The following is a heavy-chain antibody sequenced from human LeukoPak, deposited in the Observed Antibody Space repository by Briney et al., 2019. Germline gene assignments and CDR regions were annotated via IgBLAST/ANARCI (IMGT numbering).Heavy chain of an antibody. J-gene: IGHJ4*02. CDR2: ISSSGSTI. Sequence: GGSLRLSCAASGFTFSSYEMNWVRQAPGKGLEWVSYISSSGSTIYYADSVKGRFTISRDNAKNSLYLQVNSLRAEDTAVYYCARLWFGGVSIDYWGQGTLVTVSS. V-gene: IGHV3-48*03. CDR3: ARLWFGGVSIDY. D-gene: IGHD3-10*01. CDR1: GFTFSSYE.